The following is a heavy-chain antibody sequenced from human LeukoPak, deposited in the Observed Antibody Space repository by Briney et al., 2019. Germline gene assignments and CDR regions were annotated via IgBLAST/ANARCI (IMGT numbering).Heavy chain of an antibody. D-gene: IGHD3-22*01. J-gene: IGHJ4*02. V-gene: IGHV3-7*01. Sequence: GGSLRLSCAASGFTFSTYWMSWVRQAPGKGLEWVANIKQDGSEKHYVDSVKGRFTISRDNAKNSLYLQMNSLRAEDTAVYYCARNYYDSSGYYSPLFDYWGQGTLVTVSS. CDR2: IKQDGSEK. CDR1: GFTFSTYW. CDR3: ARNYYDSSGYYSPLFDY.